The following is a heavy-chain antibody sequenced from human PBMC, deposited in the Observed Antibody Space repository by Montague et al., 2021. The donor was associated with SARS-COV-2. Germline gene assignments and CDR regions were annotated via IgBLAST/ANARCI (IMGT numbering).Heavy chain of an antibody. CDR3: ARGLRIAAAGTGSGYYYGMDV. V-gene: IGHV3-53*04. CDR1: GFTVSSNY. D-gene: IGHD6-13*01. CDR2: IYSGGST. Sequence: SLRLSCAASGFTVSSNYMSWVRQAPGEGLEWVSVIYSGGSTYYAXSVKGRFTISRHNSKNTLYLQMNSLRAEDTAVYYCARGLRIAAAGTGSGYYYGMDVWGQGTTVTVSS. J-gene: IGHJ6*02.